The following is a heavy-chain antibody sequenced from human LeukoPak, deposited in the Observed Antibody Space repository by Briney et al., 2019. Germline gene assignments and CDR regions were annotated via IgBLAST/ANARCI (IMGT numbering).Heavy chain of an antibody. CDR2: ISYDGSNK. J-gene: IGHJ4*02. Sequence: EGSLRLSCAASGFTFSSYAMHWVRQAPGKGLEWVAVISYDGSNKYYADSVKGRFTISRDNSKNTLYLQMNSLRAEDTAVYYCARDSSGWTLGWTLGYWGQGTLVTVSS. V-gene: IGHV3-30-3*01. CDR1: GFTFSSYA. CDR3: ARDSSGWTLGWTLGY. D-gene: IGHD6-19*01.